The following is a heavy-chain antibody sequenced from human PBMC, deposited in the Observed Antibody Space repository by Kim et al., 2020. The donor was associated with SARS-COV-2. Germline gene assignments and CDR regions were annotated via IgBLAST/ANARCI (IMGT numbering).Heavy chain of an antibody. V-gene: IGHV3-48*03. J-gene: IGHJ4*02. CDR3: AALDSVQVPGGI. Sequence: YVDSVKGRFTMVRDNAKNSLYLQMNSLRTEDTAIYYCAALDSVQVPGGIWGQGTLVTVSS. D-gene: IGHD3-10*01.